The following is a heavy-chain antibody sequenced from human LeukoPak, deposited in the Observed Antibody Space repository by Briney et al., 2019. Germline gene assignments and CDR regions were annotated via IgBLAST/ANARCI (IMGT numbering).Heavy chain of an antibody. J-gene: IGHJ3*02. CDR1: GYTFNRYD. V-gene: IGHV1-8*03. Sequence: ASVKVSCKTSGYTFNRYDINWVRQATGQGLEWMARMNPNSGNTGYAQKFQGRVTITRNTSISTAYMELSSLRSEDTAVYYCASSEVISGASGAFDIWGQGTMVTVSS. CDR3: ASSEVISGASGAFDI. CDR2: MNPNSGNT. D-gene: IGHD2-21*01.